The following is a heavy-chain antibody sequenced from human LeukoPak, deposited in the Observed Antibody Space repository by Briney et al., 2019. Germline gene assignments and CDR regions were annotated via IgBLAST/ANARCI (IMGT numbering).Heavy chain of an antibody. J-gene: IGHJ6*02. D-gene: IGHD6-19*01. CDR3: ARVVAGSVYNYGMDV. V-gene: IGHV3-23*01. Sequence: PGGSLRLSCAASGFTFRIYAMSWVRQAPGKGLEWVSSISGSGATTYYSDSVKGRFTISRDNSKNTLYLQMNSLTAEDTAVYYCARVVAGSVYNYGMDVWGQGTTVTVSS. CDR2: ISGSGATT. CDR1: GFTFRIYA.